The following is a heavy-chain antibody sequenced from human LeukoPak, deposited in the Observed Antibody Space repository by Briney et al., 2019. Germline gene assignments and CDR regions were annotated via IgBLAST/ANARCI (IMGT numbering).Heavy chain of an antibody. Sequence: SQTLSLTCAISGDSVSRNTAGWSWIRQSPSRGLEWLGRTYYRSKWYNDYAVSVKSRITINPDTSKNQFSLQLNSVTPEDTAVYYCARAGVDTAIFTKKDDKEYYYYYMDVWGKGTTVTVSS. CDR1: GDSVSRNTAG. CDR3: ARAGVDTAIFTKKDDKEYYYYYMDV. D-gene: IGHD5-18*01. J-gene: IGHJ6*03. V-gene: IGHV6-1*01. CDR2: TYYRSKWYN.